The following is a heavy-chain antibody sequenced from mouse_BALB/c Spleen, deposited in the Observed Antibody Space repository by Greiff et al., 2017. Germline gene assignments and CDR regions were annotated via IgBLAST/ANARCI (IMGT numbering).Heavy chain of an antibody. CDR2: ISSGSSTI. Sequence: EVHLVESGGGLVQPGGSRKLSCAASGFTFSSFGMHWVRQAPEKGLEWVAYISSGSSTIYYADTVKGRFTISRDNPKNTLFLQMTSLRSEDTAMYYYARRDYYGLMDYWGQGTSVTVSS. J-gene: IGHJ4*01. CDR1: GFTFSSFG. V-gene: IGHV5-17*02. D-gene: IGHD1-1*01. CDR3: ARRDYYGLMDY.